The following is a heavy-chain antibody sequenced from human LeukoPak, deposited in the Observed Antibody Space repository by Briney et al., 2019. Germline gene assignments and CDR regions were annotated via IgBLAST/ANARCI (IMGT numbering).Heavy chain of an antibody. D-gene: IGHD5-12*01. Sequence: SETLSLTCTVSGGSISSYYWSWIRQPPGKGLEWIGYIYYGGSTNYNPSLKSRVTISVDTSKNQFSLKLSSVTAADTAVYYCAGATSYYFDYWGQGTLVTVSS. CDR3: AGATSYYFDY. V-gene: IGHV4-59*01. CDR1: GGSISSYY. J-gene: IGHJ4*02. CDR2: IYYGGST.